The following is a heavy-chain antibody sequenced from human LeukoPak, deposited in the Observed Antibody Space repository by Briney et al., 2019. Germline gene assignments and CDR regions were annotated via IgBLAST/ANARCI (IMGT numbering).Heavy chain of an antibody. CDR3: ARDPSSVTLYFFDY. Sequence: GASVKVSCKASGYTFTSNYIHWLRQAPGQGLEWMGWIDANNGDTKSAQKFQGRVTMSRDTSISTAYMDLSSLSPDDAAVYYCARDPSSVTLYFFDYWGQGTLVTVSS. CDR1: GYTFTSNY. D-gene: IGHD4-11*01. J-gene: IGHJ4*02. CDR2: IDANNGDT. V-gene: IGHV1-2*02.